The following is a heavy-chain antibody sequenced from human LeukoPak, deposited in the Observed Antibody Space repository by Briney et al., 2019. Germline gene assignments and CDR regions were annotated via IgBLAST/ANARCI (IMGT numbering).Heavy chain of an antibody. CDR2: IYASGST. D-gene: IGHD4-17*01. CDR1: GGSISSYY. Sequence: KPSETLSLTCSVSGGSISSYYWSWIRQPPGKGLEWIGYIYASGSTNYNPPLKSRVTISVDTSKNQFSLKMSSVTAADTAVYYCAREGGDYEMMKWFDPWGQGTLVTVSS. V-gene: IGHV4-4*09. J-gene: IGHJ5*02. CDR3: AREGGDYEMMKWFDP.